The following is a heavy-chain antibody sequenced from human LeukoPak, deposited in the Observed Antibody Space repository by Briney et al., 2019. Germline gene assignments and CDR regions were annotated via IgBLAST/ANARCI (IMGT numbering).Heavy chain of an antibody. CDR3: ARDSQLWFTLDAFDI. CDR1: GGSISSSNW. CDR2: IYHSGST. D-gene: IGHD5-18*01. Sequence: PSETLSLTCAVSGGSISSSNWWSWVRPPPGKGLEWIGEIYHSGSTNYNPSLKSRVTISVDKSKNQFSLKLSSVTAADTAVYYCARDSQLWFTLDAFDIWGQGTMVTVSS. V-gene: IGHV4-4*02. J-gene: IGHJ3*02.